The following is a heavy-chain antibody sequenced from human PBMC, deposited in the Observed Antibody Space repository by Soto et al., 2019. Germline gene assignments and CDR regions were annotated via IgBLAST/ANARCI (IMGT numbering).Heavy chain of an antibody. J-gene: IGHJ6*02. CDR1: GYTFTSYG. Sequence: QVQLVQSGAEVKKPGASVKVSCKASGYTFTSYGISWVRQAPGLGLEGLGWISAYNGNTKYAQKLQGRVTMTTDTPRSTANMERRSLRPDDTAVYYCAKRAPPMDVWGQGTTVTVSS. CDR2: ISAYNGNT. CDR3: AKRAPPMDV. V-gene: IGHV1-18*01.